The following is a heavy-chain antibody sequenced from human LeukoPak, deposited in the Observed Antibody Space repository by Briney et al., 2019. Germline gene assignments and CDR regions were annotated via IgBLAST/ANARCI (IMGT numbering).Heavy chain of an antibody. CDR3: ARDRTLRITMVRGVIFDY. CDR2: ISAYNGNT. V-gene: IGHV1-18*01. J-gene: IGHJ4*02. Sequence: GASVKVSCKASGYTLTSYGISWVRQAPGQGLEWMGWISAYNGNTNYAQKLQGRVTMTTDTSTSTAYMELRSLRSDDTAVYYCARDRTLRITMVRGVIFDYWGQGTLVTVSS. D-gene: IGHD3-10*01. CDR1: GYTLTSYG.